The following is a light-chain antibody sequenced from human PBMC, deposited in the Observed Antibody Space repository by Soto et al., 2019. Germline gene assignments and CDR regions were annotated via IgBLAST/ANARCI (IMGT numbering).Light chain of an antibody. J-gene: IGLJ1*01. CDR2: GNN. V-gene: IGLV1-40*01. CDR1: SSNIGRNT. CDR3: QSYDSSLSAYV. Sequence: VLAQPPSASGTPGQRVTISCSGSSSNIGRNTVNWYQQLPGTAPKLLLYGNNNRPSGVPDRFSGSKSGTSASLAITGLQAEDEADYYCQSYDSSLSAYVFGTGTKVTVL.